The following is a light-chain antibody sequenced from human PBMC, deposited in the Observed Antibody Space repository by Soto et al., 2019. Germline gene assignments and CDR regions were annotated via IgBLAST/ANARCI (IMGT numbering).Light chain of an antibody. Sequence: EIVLTQSPGTLSLSPGERATLSCRASQSVSSSYLAWYQQKPGQAPRLLIYGASRRATGIPDRFSGSGSGTDFTLTISRLEPEDFAVYYCQQRRTFGQGTKVEIK. CDR1: QSVSSSY. CDR3: QQRRT. J-gene: IGKJ1*01. CDR2: GAS. V-gene: IGKV3-20*01.